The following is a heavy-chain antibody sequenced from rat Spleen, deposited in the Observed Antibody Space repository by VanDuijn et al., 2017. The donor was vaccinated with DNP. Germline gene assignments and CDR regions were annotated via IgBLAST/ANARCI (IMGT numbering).Heavy chain of an antibody. CDR1: GFSISDYY. Sequence: EVQLVESGGDLVQPGRSLKLFCAASGFSISDYYMAWVRQAPAKGLEWVAYIGSPAYAPYYGDSVKGRFTISRDNAKSTLYLQMNSLRSEDMATYYCVRWNSGHFDYWGQGVMVTVSS. D-gene: IGHD4-3*01. V-gene: IGHV5-22*01. CDR2: IGSPAYAP. J-gene: IGHJ2*01. CDR3: VRWNSGHFDY.